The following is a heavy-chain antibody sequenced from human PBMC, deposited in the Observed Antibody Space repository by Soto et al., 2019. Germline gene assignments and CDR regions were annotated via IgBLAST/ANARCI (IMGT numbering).Heavy chain of an antibody. CDR1: GYTFTSYD. CDR3: ARDSSSWSNWFDP. D-gene: IGHD6-13*01. Sequence: VKVSCKASGYTFTSYDINWVRQATGQGLEWMGWMNPNSGNTGYAQKFQGRVTMTRNTSISTAYMELSSLRSEDTAVYYCARDSSSWSNWFDPWGQGTLVTVSS. V-gene: IGHV1-8*01. CDR2: MNPNSGNT. J-gene: IGHJ5*02.